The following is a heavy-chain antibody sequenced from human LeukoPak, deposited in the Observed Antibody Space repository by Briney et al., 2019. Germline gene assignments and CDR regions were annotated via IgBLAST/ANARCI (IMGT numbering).Heavy chain of an antibody. Sequence: SETLSLTCTVSGGSISSSSYYWGWIRQPPGKGLEWIGSSYYSGSTYYNPALKSLVTISLDTSKNQFSLKLSSVTAADTAVYYCARRRDTSSLFYSYCYMDVWGKGTTVTISS. J-gene: IGHJ6*03. V-gene: IGHV4-39*01. D-gene: IGHD6-13*01. CDR3: ARRRDTSSLFYSYCYMDV. CDR1: GGSISSSSYY. CDR2: SYYSGST.